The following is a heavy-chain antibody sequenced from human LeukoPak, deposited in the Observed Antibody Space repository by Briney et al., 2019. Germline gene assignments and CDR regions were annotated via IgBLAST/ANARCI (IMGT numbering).Heavy chain of an antibody. CDR3: SAPVGY. CDR1: GGSFSGYY. V-gene: IGHV4-34*01. Sequence: SETLSLTCAVYGGSFSGYYWSWIRQPPGKGLEWIGEINHSGSTNYNPSLKSRDTISVDTSKNQFSLKLSSVTAAYTAVYYCSAPVGYWGQGTLVTVSS. D-gene: IGHD6-6*01. J-gene: IGHJ4*02. CDR2: INHSGST.